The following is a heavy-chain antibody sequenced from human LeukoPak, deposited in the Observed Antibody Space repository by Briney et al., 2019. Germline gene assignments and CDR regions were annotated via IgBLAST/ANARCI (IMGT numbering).Heavy chain of an antibody. J-gene: IGHJ3*02. Sequence: GGSLRLSCAASGFTLNNYYMTWVRQAPGKGLEWVSSISSSSNHIYYADSVKGRFTISRDNAETSLYLQMNSLRAEDTAVYYCARAGDGYNFRLDAFDIWGPGTMVTVS. CDR3: ARAGDGYNFRLDAFDI. D-gene: IGHD5-24*01. CDR2: ISSSSNHI. V-gene: IGHV3-21*01. CDR1: GFTLNNYY.